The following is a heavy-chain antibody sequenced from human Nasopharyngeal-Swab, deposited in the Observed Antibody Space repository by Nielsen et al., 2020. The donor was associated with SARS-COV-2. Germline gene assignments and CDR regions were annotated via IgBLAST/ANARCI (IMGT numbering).Heavy chain of an antibody. J-gene: IGHJ4*02. CDR2: ISGSGGST. V-gene: IGHV3-23*01. CDR3: AKLGLFAGYDYSVAY. Sequence: GGSLRLSCAASGLTIANYAMSWVRQAPGKGLEWVSGISGSGGSTYYADSVKRQFTISKDNSRNTVYLQMNSLRAEDTAVYYCAKLGLFAGYDYSVAYWGQGTLVTVSS. D-gene: IGHD5/OR15-5a*01. CDR1: GLTIANYA.